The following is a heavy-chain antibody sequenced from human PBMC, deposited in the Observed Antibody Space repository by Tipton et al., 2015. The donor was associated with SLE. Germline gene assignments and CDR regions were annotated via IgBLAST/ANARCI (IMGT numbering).Heavy chain of an antibody. D-gene: IGHD6-13*01. CDR3: ARLADGNRNWFDP. CDR2: IYYSGST. J-gene: IGHJ5*02. CDR1: GGSISSHY. V-gene: IGHV4-59*11. Sequence: TLSLTCTVSGGSISSHYWSWFRQPPGKGLEWIGYIYYSGSTNYNPSLKSRVTISVDTSKNQFSLKLSSVTAADTAVYYCARLADGNRNWFDPWGQGTLVTVSS.